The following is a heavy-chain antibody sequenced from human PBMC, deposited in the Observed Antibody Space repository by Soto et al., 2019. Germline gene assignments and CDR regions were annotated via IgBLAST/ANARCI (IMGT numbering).Heavy chain of an antibody. D-gene: IGHD4-17*01. V-gene: IGHV4-30-4*01. Sequence: SETLSLTCTVSGGSISSGDYYWSWIRQPPGKGLEWIGYIYYSGSTYYNPSLKSRVTISVDTSKNQFSLKLSSVTAADTAVYYCARDTLTHGFDYWGQGTLVTVSS. CDR2: IYYSGST. CDR3: ARDTLTHGFDY. J-gene: IGHJ4*02. CDR1: GGSISSGDYY.